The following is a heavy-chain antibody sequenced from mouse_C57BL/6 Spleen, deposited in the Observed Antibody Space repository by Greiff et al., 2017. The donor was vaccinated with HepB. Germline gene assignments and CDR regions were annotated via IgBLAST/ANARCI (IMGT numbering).Heavy chain of an antibody. J-gene: IGHJ3*01. CDR3: ARHSSGYWFAY. Sequence: EVKLVESGGGLVKPGGSLKLSCAASGFTFSDYGMHWVRQAPEKGLEWVAYISSGSSTIYYADTVKGRFTISRDNAKNTLFLQMTSLRSEDTARYYCARHSSGYWFAYWGQGTLVTVSA. D-gene: IGHD3-2*02. CDR2: ISSGSSTI. CDR1: GFTFSDYG. V-gene: IGHV5-17*01.